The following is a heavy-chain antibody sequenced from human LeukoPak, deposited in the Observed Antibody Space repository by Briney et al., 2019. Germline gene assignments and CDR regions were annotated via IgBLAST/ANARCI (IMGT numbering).Heavy chain of an antibody. CDR3: ATHVTLPDAFDI. Sequence: GGSLRLSCAVSGFTFSSYAMSWVRQAPGKGLEWVSATSGSGGSTYYADSVKGRFTISRDNSKNTLYLQMSSLRAEDTAVYYCATHVTLPDAFDIWGQGTMVTVSS. CDR2: TSGSGGST. V-gene: IGHV3-23*01. CDR1: GFTFSSYA. J-gene: IGHJ3*02.